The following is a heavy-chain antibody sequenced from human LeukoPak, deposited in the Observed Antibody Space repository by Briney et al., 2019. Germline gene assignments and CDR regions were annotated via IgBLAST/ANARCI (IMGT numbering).Heavy chain of an antibody. V-gene: IGHV7-4-1*02. CDR2: IHPSTGNP. D-gene: IGHD3-16*02. Sequence: ASVKASCKASGYTLANYAMNWVRQAPGQGLEWMGWIHPSTGNPTYAQDFTGRFVFSLDTSVSTTYLQISSLKAEDTAVYYCARAYQRLGQLSLPDYWGQGTLVTVSS. CDR3: ARAYQRLGQLSLPDY. J-gene: IGHJ4*02. CDR1: GYTLANYA.